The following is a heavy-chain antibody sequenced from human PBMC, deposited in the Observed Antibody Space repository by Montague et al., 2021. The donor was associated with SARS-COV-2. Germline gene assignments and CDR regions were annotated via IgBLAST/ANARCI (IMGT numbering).Heavy chain of an antibody. V-gene: IGHV3-21*01. D-gene: IGHD2-15*01. CDR1: GFTFSSFS. Sequence: LRLSCAASGFTFSSFSMNWVRQAPGKRLEWVASISSESTYILYAESVRGRFTVSRDNAQNLLFLQMNSLRAEDTALYYCARFETSKFYSSGVDVWGQGTTVTVSS. CDR2: ISSESTYI. J-gene: IGHJ6*02. CDR3: ARFETSKFYSSGVDV.